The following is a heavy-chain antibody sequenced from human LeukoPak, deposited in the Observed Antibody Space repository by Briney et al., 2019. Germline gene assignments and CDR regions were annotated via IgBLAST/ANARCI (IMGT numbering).Heavy chain of an antibody. CDR2: IWYDGSNK. CDR3: ARDLHSGSYYYMDV. J-gene: IGHJ6*03. D-gene: IGHD1-26*01. V-gene: IGHV3-33*01. CDR1: GLTFSSYG. Sequence: GGSLRLSCAASGLTFSSYGMHWVRQAPGKGLEWVAVIWYDGSNKYYADSVKGRFTISRDNSKNTLYLQMNSLRAEDTAVYYCARDLHSGSYYYMDVWGKGTTVTVFS.